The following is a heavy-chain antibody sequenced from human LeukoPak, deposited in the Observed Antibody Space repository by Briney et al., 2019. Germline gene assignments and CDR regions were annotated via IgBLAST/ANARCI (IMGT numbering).Heavy chain of an antibody. Sequence: PGGSLRLSCAASGYTFGDYGMSWVRPVPGKGLEWGSGTNRRGDITGYADFVKGRFTISRDNAKNSLYLQMNSLRVEDTALYHCARKGLGVELGGFDSWGQGTLVTVSS. CDR2: TNRRGDIT. CDR1: GYTFGDYG. CDR3: ARKGLGVELGGFDS. J-gene: IGHJ4*02. D-gene: IGHD1-7*01. V-gene: IGHV3-20*01.